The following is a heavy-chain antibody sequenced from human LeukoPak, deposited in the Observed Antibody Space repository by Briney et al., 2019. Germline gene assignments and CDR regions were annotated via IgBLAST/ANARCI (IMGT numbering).Heavy chain of an antibody. CDR1: GFTFSSQW. J-gene: IGHJ6*02. Sequence: PGGSLRLSCAASGFTFSSQWMHWVRQATGKGLEWVSAIGTAGDTYYPGSVKGRFTISRENAKNSLYLQMNSLRAGDTAVYYCARGAYYDSSGYYWYYGMDVWGQGTTVTVSS. CDR2: IGTAGDT. D-gene: IGHD3-22*01. CDR3: ARGAYYDSSGYYWYYGMDV. V-gene: IGHV3-13*01.